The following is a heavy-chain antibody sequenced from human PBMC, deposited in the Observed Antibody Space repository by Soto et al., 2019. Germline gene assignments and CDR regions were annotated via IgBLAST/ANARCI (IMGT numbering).Heavy chain of an antibody. V-gene: IGHV3-30*03. Sequence: AGSLRLSCAASGFTFSNYGMHWVRQAPGKGREWVTVISYDGSEKYYVDSVKGRFTISRDNSKNTLYLQMNSLRPEDTAVYFCARMYSSGSGWFHPWGQGTLVTVSS. CDR3: ARMYSSGSGWFHP. CDR1: GFTFSNYG. J-gene: IGHJ5*02. CDR2: ISYDGSEK. D-gene: IGHD6-19*01.